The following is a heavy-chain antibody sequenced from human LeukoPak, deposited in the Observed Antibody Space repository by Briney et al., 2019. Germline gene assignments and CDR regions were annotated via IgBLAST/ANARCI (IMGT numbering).Heavy chain of an antibody. J-gene: IGHJ2*01. CDR1: GFTFSDYY. Sequence: GGSLRLSCAASGFTFSDYYMSWIRQAPGKGLEWVSYISSSGSTIYYADSVKGRFTISRDNAKNSLYLQMNSLRAEDTAVYYCARPNCSSTSCYTDWYFDLWGRGTLVTVSS. CDR3: ARPNCSSTSCYTDWYFDL. V-gene: IGHV3-11*04. CDR2: ISSSGSTI. D-gene: IGHD2-2*02.